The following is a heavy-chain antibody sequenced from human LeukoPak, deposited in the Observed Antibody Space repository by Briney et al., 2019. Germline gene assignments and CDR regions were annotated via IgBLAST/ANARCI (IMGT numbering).Heavy chain of an antibody. Sequence: GGSLRLSCAASGFTFSSYWMSWVRQAPGKGLEWVANIKQDGSEKYYVDSVKGRFTISRDNAKNSLYLQMNSLRAEDTAVYYCARDIWFGESQGSRSEYFQHWGQGTLVTVSS. D-gene: IGHD3-10*01. CDR1: GFTFSSYW. CDR2: IKQDGSEK. V-gene: IGHV3-7*01. CDR3: ARDIWFGESQGSRSEYFQH. J-gene: IGHJ1*01.